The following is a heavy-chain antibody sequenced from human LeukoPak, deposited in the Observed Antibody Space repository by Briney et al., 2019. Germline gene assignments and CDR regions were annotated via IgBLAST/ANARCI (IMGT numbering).Heavy chain of an antibody. CDR1: GFTFSTYG. CDR2: ISTSSSYI. V-gene: IGHV3-21*01. D-gene: IGHD2-15*01. Sequence: GGSLRLSCAGSGFTFSTYGMNWVRQAPGKGLEWVSSISTSSSYIYYADSVKGRFTISRDNARNSLYLQMNTLRAEDTAVYSCARGADGVSSNSRGWFDPWGQGTLVTVSS. CDR3: ARGADGVSSNSRGWFDP. J-gene: IGHJ5*02.